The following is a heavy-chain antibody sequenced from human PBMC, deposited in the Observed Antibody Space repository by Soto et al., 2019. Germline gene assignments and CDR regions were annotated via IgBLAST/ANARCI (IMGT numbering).Heavy chain of an antibody. CDR1: GFSLSTSGVG. D-gene: IGHD2-2*01. Sequence: QITLKESGPPLVKPTQTLTLTCTFSGFSLSTSGVGVGWIRQPPGKALEWLALIYWNDDKRYSPSLKSRLTITKDTSKHQVVLTMSNMDPVETATYYCAHDGLLESTSFASNIWGQGTMVTVTP. CDR2: IYWNDDK. J-gene: IGHJ3*02. CDR3: AHDGLLESTSFASNI. V-gene: IGHV2-5*01.